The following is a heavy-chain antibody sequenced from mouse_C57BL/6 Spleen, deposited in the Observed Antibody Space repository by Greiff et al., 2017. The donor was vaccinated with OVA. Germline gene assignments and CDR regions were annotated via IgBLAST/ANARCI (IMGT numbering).Heavy chain of an antibody. V-gene: IGHV5-9-1*02. Sequence: EVKLVESGAGLVKPGGSLKLSCAASGFTFSSYAMSWVRQTPEKRLEWVAYISSGGDYIYYADTVKGRFTISRDNARNTLYLQMSSLKSEDTAMYYCTRLGNYYDYDEYYFDYWGQGTTLTVSS. D-gene: IGHD2-4*01. J-gene: IGHJ2*01. CDR2: ISSGGDYI. CDR3: TRLGNYYDYDEYYFDY. CDR1: GFTFSSYA.